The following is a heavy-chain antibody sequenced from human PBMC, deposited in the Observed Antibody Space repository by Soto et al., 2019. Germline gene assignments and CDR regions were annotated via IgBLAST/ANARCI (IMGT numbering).Heavy chain of an antibody. CDR3: ARDSGLFRENYGMDV. Sequence: ELLLVESGGGVIQPGGSLRLSCAASGFTVRAKYMTWVRQAPGRGLEWVSVIYSGGKIYYPDSVKGRFTTSRDSSQNTMFLQMNNLRVEDTAVYYCARDSGLFRENYGMDVWGQGTTVAVSS. D-gene: IGHD2-15*01. J-gene: IGHJ6*02. CDR2: IYSGGKI. CDR1: GFTVRAKY. V-gene: IGHV3-53*01.